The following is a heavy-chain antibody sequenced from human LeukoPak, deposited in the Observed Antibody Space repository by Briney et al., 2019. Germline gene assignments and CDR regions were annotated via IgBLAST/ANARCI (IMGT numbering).Heavy chain of an antibody. J-gene: IGHJ5*02. D-gene: IGHD3-9*01. CDR1: GFTFSGSA. CDR3: TVPDYDILTGYRFDP. V-gene: IGHV3-73*01. CDR2: IRSKANSYAT. Sequence: GGSLRLSCAASGFTFSGSAMHWVRQASGKGRGGFARIRSKANSYATAYAASVKGRFIISRDDSKNTAYLQMNSLKTEDTAMYYCTVPDYDILTGYRFDPWGQGTLVTVSS.